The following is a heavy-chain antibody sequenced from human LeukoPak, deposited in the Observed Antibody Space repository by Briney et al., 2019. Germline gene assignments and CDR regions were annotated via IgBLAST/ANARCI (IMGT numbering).Heavy chain of an antibody. D-gene: IGHD3-10*01. CDR1: GGSFSGYY. CDR3: ARRKYYTIEN. J-gene: IGHJ4*02. CDR2: INHSRST. V-gene: IGHV4-34*01. Sequence: SETLSLTCAVYGGSFSGYYWSWIRQPPGMGLEWIGEINHSRSTNYNPSLKSRITISVDSSKNQFSLRLSSVTAADTAVYYCARRKYYTIENWGQGTLVTVSS.